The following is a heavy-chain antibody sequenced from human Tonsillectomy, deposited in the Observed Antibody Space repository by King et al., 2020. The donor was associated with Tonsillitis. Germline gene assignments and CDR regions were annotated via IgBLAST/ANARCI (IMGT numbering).Heavy chain of an antibody. CDR2: INHSGGST. V-gene: IGHV1-46*01. CDR1: GYTFTSYY. D-gene: IGHD3-10*01. J-gene: IGHJ5*02. Sequence: VQLVESGAEVKKPGASVKVSCKASGYTFTSYYMHWVRQAPGKGLEWMGIINHSGGSTSYAQKLQGRVTMNRDTSTSTVYMDLSSLRSEDTAVYYCARGFYFSWSYYNTRGLDPWRQGTLVTVSS. CDR3: ARGFYFSWSYYNTRGLDP.